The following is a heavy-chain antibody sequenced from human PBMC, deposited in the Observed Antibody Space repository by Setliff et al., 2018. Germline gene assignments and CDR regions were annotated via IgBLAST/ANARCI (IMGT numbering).Heavy chain of an antibody. CDR3: SRLVRYCTTTSCQRLSGDEY. J-gene: IGHJ4*02. CDR2: ISAYSGKA. D-gene: IGHD2-2*01. V-gene: IGHV1-18*01. Sequence: ASVKVSCKASGYTLSDYGITWVRQAPGQGLEWMGWISAYSGKAYYAQKLQDRATMTTDTSTGTAYLELRSLRSDDTAVYYCSRLVRYCTTTSCQRLSGDEYWGQGTLVTVSS. CDR1: GYTLSDYG.